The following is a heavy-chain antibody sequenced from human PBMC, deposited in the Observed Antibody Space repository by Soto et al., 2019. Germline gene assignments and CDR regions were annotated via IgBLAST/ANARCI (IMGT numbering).Heavy chain of an antibody. Sequence: QVQLVQSGAEVKKPGSSVKVSRKDSGGTFSTYSLFWVRQAPGQGLEWMGRIIPMLGTRNYAQRFQDRVTITADKTTATAHMELSSLRSEDTALYYCTVGSWSGEVFDIWGQGTMVTVSS. J-gene: IGHJ3*02. CDR2: IIPMLGTR. D-gene: IGHD2-21*01. CDR3: TVGSWSGEVFDI. CDR1: GGTFSTYS. V-gene: IGHV1-69*08.